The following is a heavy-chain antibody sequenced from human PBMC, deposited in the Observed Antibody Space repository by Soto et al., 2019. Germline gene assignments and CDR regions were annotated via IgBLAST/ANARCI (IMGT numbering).Heavy chain of an antibody. J-gene: IGHJ4*02. Sequence: GESLKISCKGSGYSFTSFWIGWVRQMPGKGPERLGIIYPGDSETRYSPSFQGQVTISADRSISTAYLQWNSLKASDTAIYYCTRQHPLDSSAWYNWGQGTQVTVSS. V-gene: IGHV5-51*01. D-gene: IGHD6-19*01. CDR1: GYSFTSFW. CDR3: TRQHPLDSSAWYN. CDR2: IYPGDSET.